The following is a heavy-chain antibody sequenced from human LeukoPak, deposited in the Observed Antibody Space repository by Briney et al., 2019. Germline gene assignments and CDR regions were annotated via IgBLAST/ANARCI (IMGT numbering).Heavy chain of an antibody. J-gene: IGHJ4*02. CDR3: ARADSSGWYFYYFDY. V-gene: IGHV3-66*01. CDR2: IYSGGNT. CDR1: GFTVSNNY. Sequence: QPGGSLRLSCEASGFTVSNNYMSWVRQAPGKGLEWVSVIYSGGNTKYADSVKGRFTISRDDSKNTLYLQMNSLRAEDTAVYYCARADSSGWYFYYFDYWGQGTLVTVSS. D-gene: IGHD6-19*01.